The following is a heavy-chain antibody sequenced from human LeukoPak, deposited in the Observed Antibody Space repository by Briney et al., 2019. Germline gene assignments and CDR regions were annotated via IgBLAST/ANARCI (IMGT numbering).Heavy chain of an antibody. D-gene: IGHD3-10*01. Sequence: KPSETLSLTCTVSDDSISDCYRGWIRQPPGKGLEWIGYIHNSGTSTYNLSLKSRVTISIDASRNQFSLILTSVTAADTAVYYCARAETDHYYFDYLGQGILVTVSS. CDR1: DDSISDCY. J-gene: IGHJ4*02. CDR3: ARAETDHYYFDY. CDR2: IHNSGTS. V-gene: IGHV4-59*12.